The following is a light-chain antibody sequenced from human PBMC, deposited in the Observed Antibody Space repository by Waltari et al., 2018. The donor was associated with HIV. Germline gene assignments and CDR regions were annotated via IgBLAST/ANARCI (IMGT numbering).Light chain of an antibody. CDR3: AAWDDSLL. Sequence: QSVLTQPPSASGTPGQRVTISSSGSSSNIGSKYVYWYQQLPGTAPKLLIYRNNQRPSGVPDRFSGSKSGTSASLAISGLRSEDEADYYCAAWDDSLLFGGGTKLTVL. CDR1: SSNIGSKY. V-gene: IGLV1-47*01. J-gene: IGLJ2*01. CDR2: RNN.